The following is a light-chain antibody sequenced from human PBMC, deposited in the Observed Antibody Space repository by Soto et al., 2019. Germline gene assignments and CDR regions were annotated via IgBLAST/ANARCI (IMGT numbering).Light chain of an antibody. CDR3: SSYTSSSTVV. J-gene: IGLJ2*01. CDR2: EVS. CDR1: TSDVGGYNF. Sequence: QSVLTQPASVSVSPGQSIAISCTGTTSDVGGYNFVSWYQHHPGKAPKLMIYEVSDRPSGVSNRFSGSKSGNTASLTISGLQAEDEGDYYCSSYTSSSTVVFGGGTKLTVL. V-gene: IGLV2-14*01.